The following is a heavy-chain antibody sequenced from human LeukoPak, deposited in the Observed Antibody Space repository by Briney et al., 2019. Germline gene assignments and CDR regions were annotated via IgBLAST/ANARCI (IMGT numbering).Heavy chain of an antibody. D-gene: IGHD1-26*01. CDR3: VRRISGSYYSG. CDR2: IKQDGSQK. Sequence: PGGSLRLSCAASGFTFSTYWMSWVRQAPGKGLEWVANIKQDGSQKYYVDSVKGRFTISRDNAENSLYLQMNSLRVEDTALYYCVRRISGSYYSGWGQGTLVTVS. CDR1: GFTFSTYW. J-gene: IGHJ4*02. V-gene: IGHV3-7*04.